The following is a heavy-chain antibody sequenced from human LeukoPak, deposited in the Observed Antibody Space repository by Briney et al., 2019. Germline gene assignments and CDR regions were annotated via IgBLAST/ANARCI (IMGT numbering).Heavy chain of an antibody. Sequence: PGGSLRLSCAVSGFTFSTYGMSWVRQAPGKGLEWVSGISGSGENTYYVDSVKGRFTISRDNSKNTLYLQMNSLRAEDTAVYYCAKDRVVTHIPNHCYYGMDVWGQGTTVTVSS. J-gene: IGHJ6*02. D-gene: IGHD2-2*01. CDR3: AKDRVVTHIPNHCYYGMDV. CDR2: ISGSGENT. V-gene: IGHV3-23*01. CDR1: GFTFSTYG.